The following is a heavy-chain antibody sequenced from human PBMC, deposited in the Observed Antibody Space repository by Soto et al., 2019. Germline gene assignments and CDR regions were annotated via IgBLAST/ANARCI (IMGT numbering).Heavy chain of an antibody. D-gene: IGHD3-9*01. V-gene: IGHV3-21*01. Sequence: GGSRRLSCAASGFTFSSYSMNWVRQAPGKGLEWVSSISSSSSYIYYADSVKGRFTISRDNAKNSLYLQMNSLRAEDTAVYYCAREYDILNWFDPWGQGTLVTVSS. J-gene: IGHJ5*02. CDR3: AREYDILNWFDP. CDR1: GFTFSSYS. CDR2: ISSSSSYI.